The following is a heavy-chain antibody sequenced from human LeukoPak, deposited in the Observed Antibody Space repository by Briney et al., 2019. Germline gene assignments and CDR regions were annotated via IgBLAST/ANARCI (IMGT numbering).Heavy chain of an antibody. Sequence: SQTLSLTCAVSGGSISSGGYSWSWIRQPPGKGLEWIGYIYHSGSTYYNPSLKSRVTITVDRSKNQFSLKLSSVTAADTAVYYCAAAKLSMDYWGQGTLVTVSS. CDR1: GGSISSGGYS. CDR3: AAAKLSMDY. J-gene: IGHJ4*02. CDR2: IYHSGST. V-gene: IGHV4-30-2*01. D-gene: IGHD6-25*01.